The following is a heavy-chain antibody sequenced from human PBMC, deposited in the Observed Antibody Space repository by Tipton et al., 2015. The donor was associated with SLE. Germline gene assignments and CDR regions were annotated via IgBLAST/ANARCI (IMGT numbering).Heavy chain of an antibody. CDR2: ISYTGST. D-gene: IGHD6-13*01. V-gene: IGHV4-59*08. CDR1: GISFTSYY. J-gene: IGHJ4*02. CDR3: ARHPGSSWYRGRYFDY. Sequence: TLSLTCTVSGISFTSYYWSWIRQPPGKGLEWVGYISYTGSTIYNPSLKSRVTVSMDTSKSQFSLKLSSVTAADTAVYYCARHPGSSWYRGRYFDYWGLGTLVTVSS.